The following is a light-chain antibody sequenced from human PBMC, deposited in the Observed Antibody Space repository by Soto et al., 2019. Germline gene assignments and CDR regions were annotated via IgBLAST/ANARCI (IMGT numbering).Light chain of an antibody. CDR1: SSNIGSNY. J-gene: IGLJ1*01. V-gene: IGLV1-47*01. CDR2: RNN. Sequence: VLTQPPSASGTPGQRVTISCSGSSSNIGSNYVYWYQQLPGTAPKLLIYRNNQRPSGVPDRFSGSKSGTSASLAISGLRSEDEADYYCAAWDDSLSGRVFGTGTKVTVL. CDR3: AAWDDSLSGRV.